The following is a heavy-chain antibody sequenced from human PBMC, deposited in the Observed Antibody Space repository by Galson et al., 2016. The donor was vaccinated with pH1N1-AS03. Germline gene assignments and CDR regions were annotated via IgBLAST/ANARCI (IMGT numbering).Heavy chain of an antibody. CDR1: GFTFSHYY. D-gene: IGHD6-25*01. CDR2: ISSSISYT. V-gene: IGHV3-11*06. Sequence: SLRLSCAASGFTFSHYYMSWIRQAPGKGLEWISYISSSISYTNYADSVKRRFPISRDNAKNSLYLQMNSLRAEDTAVYYCARTLAASGYFFDSWGQGTLVTVSS. J-gene: IGHJ4*02. CDR3: ARTLAASGYFFDS.